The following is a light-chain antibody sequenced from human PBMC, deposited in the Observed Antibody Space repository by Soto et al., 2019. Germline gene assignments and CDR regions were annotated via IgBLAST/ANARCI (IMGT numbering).Light chain of an antibody. V-gene: IGLV1-51*02. Sequence: QSVLTQPPSVSAAPGQKVTISCSGSTSNIGNNYVSWYQPLPGTAPRLLIFENNKRPSGIPDRFSGSKSGTSATLAITGLQTGDEADYYCGTWDIRLNINWVFGGGTKLTVL. CDR2: ENN. J-gene: IGLJ3*02. CDR3: GTWDIRLNINWV. CDR1: TSNIGNNY.